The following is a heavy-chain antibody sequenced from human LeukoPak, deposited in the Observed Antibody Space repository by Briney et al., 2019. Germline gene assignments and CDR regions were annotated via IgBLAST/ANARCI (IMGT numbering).Heavy chain of an antibody. CDR3: AKSPGNWNDGVNWFDP. CDR2: IRYDGSNK. J-gene: IGHJ5*02. D-gene: IGHD1-20*01. CDR1: GFTFSSYG. Sequence: TGGSLRLSCAASGFTFSSYGMHWVRQAPGKGLEWVAFIRYDGSNKYYADSVKGRFTISRDNSKNTLYLQMNSLRAEDTAVYYCAKSPGNWNDGVNWFDPWGQGTLVTVSS. V-gene: IGHV3-30*02.